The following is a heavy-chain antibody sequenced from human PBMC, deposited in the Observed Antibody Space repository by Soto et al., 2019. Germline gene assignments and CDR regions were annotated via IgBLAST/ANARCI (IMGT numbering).Heavy chain of an antibody. J-gene: IGHJ4*02. Sequence: QVQLVQSGAEVKKPGASVKVSCKASGYTFTSYGISWARQAPGQGLEWMGWISAYNGNTNYAQKLQGRVTMTTDTSTSTAYMELRSLRSDDTAVYYCAGGPSAWSGYYLKLFDYWGQGTLVTVSS. CDR1: GYTFTSYG. CDR3: AGGPSAWSGYYLKLFDY. CDR2: ISAYNGNT. D-gene: IGHD3-3*01. V-gene: IGHV1-18*01.